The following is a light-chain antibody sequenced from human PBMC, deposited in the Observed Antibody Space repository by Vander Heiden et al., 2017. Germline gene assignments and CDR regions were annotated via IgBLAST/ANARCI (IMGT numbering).Light chain of an antibody. Sequence: DIQMTQSPSSLSASVGDRVTITCRASQSISSYLNWYQQKPGKAPKLLIYAASSLQSGVPSSISGSGSGTDFTLTISSPQPEDFATYYCQQSYSTPRTFGQGTKVXIK. CDR1: QSISSY. CDR2: AAS. V-gene: IGKV1-39*01. J-gene: IGKJ1*01. CDR3: QQSYSTPRT.